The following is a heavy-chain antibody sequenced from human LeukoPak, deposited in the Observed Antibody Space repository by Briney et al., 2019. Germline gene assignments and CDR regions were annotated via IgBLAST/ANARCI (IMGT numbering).Heavy chain of an antibody. CDR2: ISSSGGIM. D-gene: IGHD3-22*01. Sequence: GGSLRLSCAASGFTFNVNYMSWIRQAPGKGLEWVSYISSSGGIMKYADSVKGRFTISRDNAKNSLYLQMNSLRAEDTAVYYCARDIRPENYDTSGYYSAWGQGTLVTVSS. CDR1: GFTFNVNY. J-gene: IGHJ5*02. V-gene: IGHV3-11*01. CDR3: ARDIRPENYDTSGYYSA.